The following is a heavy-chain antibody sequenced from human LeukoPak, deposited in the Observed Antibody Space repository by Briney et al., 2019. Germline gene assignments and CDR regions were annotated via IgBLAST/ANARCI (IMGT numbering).Heavy chain of an antibody. CDR1: GFTSSDYY. D-gene: IGHD5-18*01. J-gene: IGHJ4*02. Sequence: GGSLRLSCAASGFTSSDYYMSWIRQAPGKGLEWVSYISSSGSTIYYADSVKGRFTISRDNAKNSLYLQMNSLRAEDTAVYYCAGEDIQLWQFDYWGQGTLVTVSS. V-gene: IGHV3-11*01. CDR2: ISSSGSTI. CDR3: AGEDIQLWQFDY.